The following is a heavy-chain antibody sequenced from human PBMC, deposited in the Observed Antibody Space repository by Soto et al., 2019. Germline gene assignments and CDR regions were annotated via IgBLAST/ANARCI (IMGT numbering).Heavy chain of an antibody. Sequence: PGGSLRLSSAASGFTFDAYGMSWVRPVPGQGLEWVSRFYWNGTCIRYADSVRGRFTISRDSAKKSLYLEMNDLRAEDTALYRCIKDTYNFGSGPRFYSDWGLGTLVTVSS. CDR2: FYWNGTCI. CDR1: GFTFDAYG. CDR3: IKDTYNFGSGPRFYSD. V-gene: IGHV3-20*01. D-gene: IGHD3-3*01. J-gene: IGHJ1*01.